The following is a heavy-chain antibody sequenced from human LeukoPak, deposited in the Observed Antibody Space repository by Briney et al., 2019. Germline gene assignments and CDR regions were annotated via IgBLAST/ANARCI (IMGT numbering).Heavy chain of an antibody. J-gene: IGHJ4*02. CDR2: INHGGST. D-gene: IGHD2-21*02. CDR3: ARRLHIVVVTATPFDY. V-gene: IGHV4-34*01. CDR1: GGSFSDYY. Sequence: SETLSLTCTVYGGSFSDYYWSWIRQPPGKGLEWIGEINHGGSTNYNPSLKSRVTISVDTSKNQFSLKLSSVTAADTAVYYCARRLHIVVVTATPFDYWGQGTLVTVSS.